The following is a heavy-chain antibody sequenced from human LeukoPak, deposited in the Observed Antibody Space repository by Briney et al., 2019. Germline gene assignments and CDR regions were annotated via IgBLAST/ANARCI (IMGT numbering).Heavy chain of an antibody. CDR1: GGSISSHY. Sequence: ETLSLTCTVSGGSISSHYWSWIRQPPGKGLEWVSFISPSGDRTSNADSVEGRFTISRDNTRNTLYLQMDSLRDEDTGVYYCAIMHGYYDGSGFWVQWGQGTLVTVSS. D-gene: IGHD3-22*01. CDR3: AIMHGYYDGSGFWVQ. V-gene: IGHV3-23*01. J-gene: IGHJ4*02. CDR2: ISPSGDRT.